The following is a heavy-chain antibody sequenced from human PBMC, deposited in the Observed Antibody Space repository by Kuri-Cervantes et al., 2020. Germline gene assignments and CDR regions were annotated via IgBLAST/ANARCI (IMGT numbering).Heavy chain of an antibody. D-gene: IGHD3-22*01. CDR1: GFTFSGSA. Sequence: ETLSLTCAASGFTFSGSAMHWVRQASGKGLEWVGRIRSKANNYATAYAASVKGRFTISRDDSKNTAYLQMNSLKTEDTAVYYCTRTFYYDGSGYYPFDYWGQGTLVTVSS. J-gene: IGHJ4*02. CDR2: IRSKANNYAT. CDR3: TRTFYYDGSGYYPFDY. V-gene: IGHV3-73*01.